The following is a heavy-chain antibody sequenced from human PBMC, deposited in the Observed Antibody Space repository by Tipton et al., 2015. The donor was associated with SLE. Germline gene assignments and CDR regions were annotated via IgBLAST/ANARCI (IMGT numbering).Heavy chain of an antibody. CDR3: VAPGLAVEGTFEGLDY. CDR2: IYYSGIT. J-gene: IGHJ4*02. CDR1: GGSISSSSYY. Sequence: TLSLTCTVSGGSISSSSYYWGWIRQSPGKGLEWIGSIYYSGITYYNPSLKSRVTISVDTSKNQFSLKLTSVTAEDTAVYYCVAPGLAVEGTFEGLDYWGQGILVTVSS. V-gene: IGHV4-39*01. D-gene: IGHD6-13*01.